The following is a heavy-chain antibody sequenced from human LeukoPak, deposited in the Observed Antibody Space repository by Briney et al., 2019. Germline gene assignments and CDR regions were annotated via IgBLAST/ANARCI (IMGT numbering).Heavy chain of an antibody. CDR3: ARAGRNNWFDP. D-gene: IGHD2-15*01. V-gene: IGHV3-11*01. J-gene: IGHJ5*02. CDR2: ISGSGSII. CDR1: GFTFSDYY. Sequence: GGSLRLSCAASGFTFSDYYMSWIRQAPGKGPEWVSYISGSGSIIYYADSVKGRFTISRDNAKNSLYLQMNSLRAEDTAVYYCARAGRNNWFDPWGQGTLVTVSS.